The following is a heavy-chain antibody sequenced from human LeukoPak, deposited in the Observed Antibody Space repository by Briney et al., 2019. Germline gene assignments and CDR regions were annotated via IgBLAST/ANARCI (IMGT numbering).Heavy chain of an antibody. J-gene: IGHJ6*03. Sequence: SETLSLTCAVSGYSISSAFYWGWIRQSPGKGLEWIGTIHYSGSTSYNPSLKSRVTISVDTSKNHFSLQLSSVTAADTAVYYCAKNPDYGDYYYMDVWGKGTTVTVSS. V-gene: IGHV4-38-2*01. CDR3: AKNPDYGDYYYMDV. CDR1: GYSISSAFY. CDR2: IHYSGST. D-gene: IGHD4-17*01.